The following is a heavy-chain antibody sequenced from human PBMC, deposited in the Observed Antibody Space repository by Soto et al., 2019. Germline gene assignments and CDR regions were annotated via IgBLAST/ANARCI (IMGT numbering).Heavy chain of an antibody. Sequence: GGSLRLSCAASGFTFSSYWMSWVRQAPGKGLEWVANIKQDGSEKYYVDSVKGRFTISRDNAKNSLYLQMNSLRAKDTAVYYCARDSPSSSWYGVDYWGQGTLVTVSS. CDR1: GFTFSSYW. J-gene: IGHJ4*02. D-gene: IGHD6-13*01. CDR2: IKQDGSEK. CDR3: ARDSPSSSWYGVDY. V-gene: IGHV3-7*03.